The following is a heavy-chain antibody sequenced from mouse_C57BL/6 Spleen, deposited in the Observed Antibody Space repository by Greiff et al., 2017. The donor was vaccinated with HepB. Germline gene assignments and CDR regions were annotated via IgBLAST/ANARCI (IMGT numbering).Heavy chain of an antibody. CDR2: IDPSDSYT. J-gene: IGHJ3*01. D-gene: IGHD1-1*01. CDR1: GYTFTSYW. V-gene: IGHV1-50*01. CDR3: ARNYGAY. Sequence: QVQLKQPGAELVKPGASVKLSCKASGYTFTSYWMQWVKQSPGQGLEWIGEIDPSDSYTNYNQKFKGKATLTVDTSSSTAYMQLSSLTSEDSAVYYCARNYGAYWGQGTLVTVSA.